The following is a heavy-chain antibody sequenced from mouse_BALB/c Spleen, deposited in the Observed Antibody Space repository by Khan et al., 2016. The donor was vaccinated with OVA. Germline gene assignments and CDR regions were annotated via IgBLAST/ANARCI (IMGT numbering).Heavy chain of an antibody. Sequence: EVQLVESGRGLVQPAGSLSLTCAVSGFSFSSYGVSCVLQPSAKSKVLFATYISNGGSTYYPDCVKGRFTISRDNAKNTLYLQMSSLKTEDTAMYYCARMARTINWGQGTTLTVSS. J-gene: IGHJ2*01. CDR1: GFSFSSYG. V-gene: IGHV5-6-3*01. CDR3: ARMARTIN. CDR2: YISNGGST.